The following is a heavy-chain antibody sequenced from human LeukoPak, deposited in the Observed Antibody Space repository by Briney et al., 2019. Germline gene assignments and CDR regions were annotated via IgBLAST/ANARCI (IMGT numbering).Heavy chain of an antibody. CDR2: IYYSGST. J-gene: IGHJ4*02. D-gene: IGHD1-26*01. Sequence: SETLSLTCTVSGGSISSYYWSWIRQPPGKGLEWIGYIYYSGSTNYNPSLKSRVTISVDTSKNQFSLKLSSVTAADTAVYYCARDVLVGATYYFDYWGQGTLVTVSS. CDR1: GGSISSYY. CDR3: ARDVLVGATYYFDY. V-gene: IGHV4-59*12.